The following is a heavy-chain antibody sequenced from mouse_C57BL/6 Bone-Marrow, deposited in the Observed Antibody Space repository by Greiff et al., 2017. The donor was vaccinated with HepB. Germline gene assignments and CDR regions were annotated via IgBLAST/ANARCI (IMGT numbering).Heavy chain of an antibody. J-gene: IGHJ1*03. D-gene: IGHD2-2*01. CDR3: AGYDWGYFDV. CDR2: IWGDWST. CDR1: GFSLTSYG. Sequence: VKLVESGPGLVAPSQSLSITCTVSGFSLTSYGVSWVRQPPGKGLEWLGVIWGDWSTNYHSALISRLSISKDNYKSQVFLKLNSLQTDDTATYYCAGYDWGYFDVWGTGTTVTVSS. V-gene: IGHV2-3*01.